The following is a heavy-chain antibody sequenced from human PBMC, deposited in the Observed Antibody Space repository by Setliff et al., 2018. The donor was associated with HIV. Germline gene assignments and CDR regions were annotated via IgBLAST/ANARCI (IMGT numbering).Heavy chain of an antibody. CDR2: FDPEDGET. Sequence: GASVKVSCKISGYTLTELSIHWVRQAPGKGLEWMANFDPEDGETFYAQKFQGRLTMTEDTSTDTAYMELSSLRSDDTAMYYCATDPGYSSTWYSESFQHWGQGTTVTVPQ. J-gene: IGHJ1*01. CDR3: ATDPGYSSTWYSESFQH. CDR1: GYTLTELS. V-gene: IGHV1-24*01. D-gene: IGHD6-13*01.